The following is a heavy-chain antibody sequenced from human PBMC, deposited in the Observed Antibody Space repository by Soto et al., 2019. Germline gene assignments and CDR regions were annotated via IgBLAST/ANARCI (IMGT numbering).Heavy chain of an antibody. CDR2: INHSGDT. CDR1: GGSFICYY. J-gene: IGHJ4*01. Sequence: SEALSLTCTVHGGSFICYYWSWIRQPPGKGLEWIGEINHSGDTNYNPSLKSRISISIDTSKNQFSLTVTSVTAADTALYYCATVNTVTSYFFESWGQGTLVTVSS. V-gene: IGHV4-34*01. CDR3: ATVNTVTSYFFES. D-gene: IGHD4-17*01.